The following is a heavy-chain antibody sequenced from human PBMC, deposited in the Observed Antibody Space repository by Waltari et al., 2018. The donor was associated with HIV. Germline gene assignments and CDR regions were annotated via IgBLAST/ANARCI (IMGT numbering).Heavy chain of an antibody. J-gene: IGHJ4*02. CDR3: AKDRAFFQVGYSII. CDR1: GFTLNNHR. V-gene: IGHV3-30*18. D-gene: IGHD5-12*01. Sequence: QVQLVGSGGGVFQPGRSLRRSCPASGFTLNNHRLHWVRQAPGKGLEGVEVISYDRSTKDYADSVKGRFTISRDNSKKTVYLQMNSLRAEDTAVYYCAKDRAFFQVGYSIIWGQGTLVTVSS. CDR2: ISYDRSTK.